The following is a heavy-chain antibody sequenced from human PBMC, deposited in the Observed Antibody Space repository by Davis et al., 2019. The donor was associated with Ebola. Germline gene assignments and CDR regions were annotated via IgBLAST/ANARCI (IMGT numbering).Heavy chain of an antibody. CDR3: AKEDTAMITGPDFYFGMDV. D-gene: IGHD5-18*01. CDR2: ISSSGTTI. CDR1: GFTFTDYY. Sequence: GESLKISCAASGFTFTDYYMSWIRQAPGKGLEWVSYISSSGTTIYYADSVKGRFTISRDNSKNTLYLQMNSLRAEDTAVYYCAKEDTAMITGPDFYFGMDVWGQGTTVTVSS. J-gene: IGHJ6*02. V-gene: IGHV3-11*04.